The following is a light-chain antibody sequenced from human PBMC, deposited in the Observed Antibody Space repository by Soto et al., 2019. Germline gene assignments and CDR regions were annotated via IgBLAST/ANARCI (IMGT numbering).Light chain of an antibody. J-gene: IGLJ3*02. CDR3: AAWDDTLNGQV. V-gene: IGLV1-47*01. CDR2: RNN. CDR1: RSNIGRNY. Sequence: QSVLTQPPSASGTPGQRVSISCSGSRSNIGRNYVYWYQQLPGTAPKLLIQRNNERPSGVPDRFSGSKSGTSVSLAISGLRSEDEATYYCAAWDDTLNGQVFGGETKLTVL.